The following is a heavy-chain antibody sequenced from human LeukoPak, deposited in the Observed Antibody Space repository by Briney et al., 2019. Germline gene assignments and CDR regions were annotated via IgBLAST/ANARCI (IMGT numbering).Heavy chain of an antibody. Sequence: SETLSLTCYVSGDSINNDNYYWGWVRQSPGAGLEWLGSVYHNGHTIYTPSLKTRLTLSVDTSKNHFSLNLTSATAADTAVYFCASVLQSGTYPSGSDYYFDSWGRGTLVTVTS. D-gene: IGHD1-26*01. CDR3: ASVLQSGTYPSGSDYYFDS. CDR2: VYHNGHT. J-gene: IGHJ4*01. V-gene: IGHV4-39*02. CDR1: GDSINNDNYY.